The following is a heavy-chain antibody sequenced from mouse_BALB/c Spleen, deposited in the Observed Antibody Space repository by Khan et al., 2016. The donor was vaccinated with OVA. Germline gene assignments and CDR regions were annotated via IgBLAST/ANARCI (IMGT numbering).Heavy chain of an antibody. CDR3: ARPSYDPRDFEV. J-gene: IGHJ1*01. CDR1: GFNIKDTY. CDR2: IAPANGNT. D-gene: IGHD2-3*01. Sequence: EVQLKESGVELVKPGASVKLSCTASGFNIKDTYLHWVKQRPEQGLEWIGRIAPANGNTQYDPKFQGKATLTSDTSSNTAYLQLNSLTSEDTAVYYCARPSYDPRDFEVWGAGTTVTVSS. V-gene: IGHV14-3*02.